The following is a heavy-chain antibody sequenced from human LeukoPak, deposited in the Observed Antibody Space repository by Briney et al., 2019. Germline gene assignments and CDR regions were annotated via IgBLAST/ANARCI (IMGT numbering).Heavy chain of an antibody. CDR1: GYSISSGYY. CDR2: IYHSGST. CDR3: ARELKVGNTGYYFDY. D-gene: IGHD2/OR15-2a*01. J-gene: IGHJ4*02. Sequence: SETLSLTCTVSGYSISSGYYWGWIRQPPGKGLEWIGSIYHSGSTYYNPSLKSRVTISVDTSKNQFSLKLSSVTAADTAVYYCARELKVGNTGYYFDYWGQGTLVTVSS. V-gene: IGHV4-38-2*02.